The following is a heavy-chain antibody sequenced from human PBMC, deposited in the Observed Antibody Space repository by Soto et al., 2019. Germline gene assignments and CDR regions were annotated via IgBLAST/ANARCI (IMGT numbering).Heavy chain of an antibody. CDR3: ARDYYDILTGENWFDP. Sequence: SETLSLTCAVYGGSFSGYYWSWIRQPPGKGLEWIGEINHSGSTNYNPSLKRRVTISVDTSKNQFSLKLSSVTAADTAVYYCARDYYDILTGENWFDPWGQGTLVTVSS. J-gene: IGHJ5*02. CDR1: GGSFSGYY. CDR2: INHSGST. D-gene: IGHD3-9*01. V-gene: IGHV4-34*01.